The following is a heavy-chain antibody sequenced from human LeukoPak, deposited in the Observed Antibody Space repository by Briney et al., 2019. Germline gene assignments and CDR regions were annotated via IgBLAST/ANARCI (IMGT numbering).Heavy chain of an antibody. CDR2: INPNSGGT. CDR3: ARVNRDLARRQYGFDP. CDR1: GDTFTGYY. V-gene: IGHV1-2*02. J-gene: IGHJ5*02. Sequence: ASVKVSCKASGDTFTGYYMHWVRQAPGQGLEWMGWINPNSGGTNYAQKFQGRVTMTRDTSISTAYMELSRLRSDDTAVYYCARVNRDLARRQYGFDPWGQGTLVTVSS. D-gene: IGHD1-14*01.